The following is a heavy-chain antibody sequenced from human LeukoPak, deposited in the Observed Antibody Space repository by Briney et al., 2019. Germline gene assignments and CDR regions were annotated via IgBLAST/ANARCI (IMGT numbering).Heavy chain of an antibody. CDR2: IVVGSGNT. J-gene: IGHJ4*02. CDR1: RITFTSSA. CDR3: AAQYSSNWYGLDY. D-gene: IGHD6-13*01. Sequence: SVKVSCKASRITFTSSAVQWVRQASGQRLEWIGWIVVGSGNTNYAQKFQERVTITRDMSTSTAYMELSGLKSDDTAVYYCAAQYSSNWYGLDYWGQGTLVTVSS. V-gene: IGHV1-58*01.